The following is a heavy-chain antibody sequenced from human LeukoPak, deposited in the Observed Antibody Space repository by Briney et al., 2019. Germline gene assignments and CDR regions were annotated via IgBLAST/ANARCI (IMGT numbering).Heavy chain of an antibody. J-gene: IGHJ4*02. Sequence: SQTLSLTRAISGDSVSSNSTAWNWIRHSPSRGLEWLGRTYYRSKWYNDYAVSVKSRITINPDTSKNQFSLQLNSVTPEDTAVYYCARQQQLVFDYWGQGTLVTVSS. D-gene: IGHD6-13*01. V-gene: IGHV6-1*01. CDR1: GDSVSSNSTA. CDR2: TYYRSKWYN. CDR3: ARQQQLVFDY.